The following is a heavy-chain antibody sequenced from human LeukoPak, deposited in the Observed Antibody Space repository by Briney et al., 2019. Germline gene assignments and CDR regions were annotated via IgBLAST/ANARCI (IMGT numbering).Heavy chain of an antibody. Sequence: GGSLRLSCATSGFTFSNYAMSWVRQAPGKGLEWVSTISDSGANTYYADSVRGRFTISRDNSKNTLYLQKNSLRADDTAIYYCAKSMTLQWRGFFDLWGRGTHVTVSS. CDR1: GFTFSNYA. CDR2: ISDSGANT. V-gene: IGHV3-23*01. CDR3: AKSMTLQWRGFFDL. D-gene: IGHD6-19*01. J-gene: IGHJ2*01.